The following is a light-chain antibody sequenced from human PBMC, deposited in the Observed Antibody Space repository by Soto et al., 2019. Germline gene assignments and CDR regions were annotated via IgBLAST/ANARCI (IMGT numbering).Light chain of an antibody. CDR2: HVT. CDR3: CSLTTSHTYV. V-gene: IGLV2-14*03. CDR1: SSDIGHYDY. Sequence: SALTQPASVSASPGQSITISCTGTSSDIGHYDYVSWYQQHPGKAPKLMIYHVTYRPSGVSNRYSGSKSGNSASLTISGLQADDEADYYCCSLTTSHTYVFGSGTKVTVL. J-gene: IGLJ1*01.